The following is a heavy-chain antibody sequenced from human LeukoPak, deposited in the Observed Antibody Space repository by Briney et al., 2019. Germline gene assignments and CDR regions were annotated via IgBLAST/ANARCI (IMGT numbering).Heavy chain of an antibody. D-gene: IGHD6-19*01. CDR2: ISWNSGSI. J-gene: IGHJ4*02. V-gene: IGHV3-9*01. CDR3: ARKAGRLDY. Sequence: GRSLRLSCAASGFTFDDYAMHWVRQAPGKGLEWVSGISWNSGSIGYADSVKGRFTIPRDNAKNSLYLQMNSLRAEDTALYYCARKAGRLDYWGQGTLVTVSS. CDR1: GFTFDDYA.